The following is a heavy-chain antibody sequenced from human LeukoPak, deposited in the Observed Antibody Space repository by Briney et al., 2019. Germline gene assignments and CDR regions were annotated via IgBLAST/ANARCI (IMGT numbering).Heavy chain of an antibody. V-gene: IGHV1-69*13. Sequence: SVTVSCTASGGTFSSYAISWVRQAPGQGLEWMGGIIPIFGTANYAQKFQGRVTITADESTSTAYMELSRLRSDDTAVYYCAREYYDSSGYSKFDPWGQGTLVTVSS. J-gene: IGHJ5*02. CDR1: GGTFSSYA. CDR3: AREYYDSSGYSKFDP. CDR2: IIPIFGTA. D-gene: IGHD3-22*01.